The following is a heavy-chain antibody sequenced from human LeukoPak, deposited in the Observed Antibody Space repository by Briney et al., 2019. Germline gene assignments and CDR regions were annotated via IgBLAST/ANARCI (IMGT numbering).Heavy chain of an antibody. D-gene: IGHD6-13*01. CDR1: DGSITNGGYH. J-gene: IGHJ3*02. CDR2: IYNSGST. V-gene: IGHV4-31*03. CDR3: ARDSFGSSWHVAFDI. Sequence: SETLSLTCTVSDGSITNGGYHWSWIRQYSGKGLEWIGYIYNSGSTYYNPSLKSRVTTSVDTSKNQLSLKLSSVTDADTAVYYCARDSFGSSWHVAFDIWGQGTMVTVSS.